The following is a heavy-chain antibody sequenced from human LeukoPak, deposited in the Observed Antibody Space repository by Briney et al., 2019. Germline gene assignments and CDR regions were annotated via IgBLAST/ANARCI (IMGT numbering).Heavy chain of an antibody. V-gene: IGHV1-2*02. CDR3: AREIYDYVWGSYRLAFDY. CDR2: INPNSGGT. Sequence: ASVKVSCKASGYTFTSYGISWVRQAPGQGLEWMGWINPNSGGTNYAQKFQGRVTMTRDTSISTAYMELSRLRSDDTAVYYCAREIYDYVWGSYRLAFDYWGQGTLVTVSS. D-gene: IGHD3-16*02. CDR1: GYTFTSYG. J-gene: IGHJ4*02.